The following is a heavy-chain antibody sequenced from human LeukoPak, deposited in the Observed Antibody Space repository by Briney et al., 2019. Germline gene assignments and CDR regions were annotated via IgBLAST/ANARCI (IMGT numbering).Heavy chain of an antibody. V-gene: IGHV3-7*01. D-gene: IGHD5-18*01. J-gene: IGHJ4*02. Sequence: GGSLRLSCAASGVTFSTYWMSWVRQAPGKGLEWVANIKEDGSEKYYVDSVKGRFTISRDNAKMSVYLRMSSLRAEDTAVYYCARNKWIQLWHLDYWGQGTLVTVSS. CDR1: GVTFSTYW. CDR3: ARNKWIQLWHLDY. CDR2: IKEDGSEK.